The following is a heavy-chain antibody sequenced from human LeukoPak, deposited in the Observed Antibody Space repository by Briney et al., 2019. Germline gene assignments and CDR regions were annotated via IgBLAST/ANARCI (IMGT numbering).Heavy chain of an antibody. CDR3: TRGYYYGSGSLFYY. V-gene: IGHV3-23*01. Sequence: PGGSLRLYCAASGFTFSSYAMSWVRQAPGKGLEWVSAISGSGGSTYYADSVKGRFTISRDNSKSTLYRQMNSLRAENTAVYYCTRGYYYGSGSLFYYWGQGTRVTVSS. D-gene: IGHD3-10*01. CDR2: ISGSGGST. J-gene: IGHJ4*02. CDR1: GFTFSSYA.